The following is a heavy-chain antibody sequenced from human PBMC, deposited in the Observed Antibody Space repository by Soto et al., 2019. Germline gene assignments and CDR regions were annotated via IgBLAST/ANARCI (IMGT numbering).Heavy chain of an antibody. CDR3: ARGPYDSSGYYYSN. J-gene: IGHJ4*02. V-gene: IGHV1-3*01. CDR2: INAGNGNT. D-gene: IGHD3-22*01. CDR1: GYTFTSYA. Sequence: GASVKVSFKASGYTFTSYAMHWLRQAPGQRLEWMGWINAGNGNTKYSQKFQGRVTITRDTSASTAYMELSSLRSEDTAVYYCARGPYDSSGYYYSNWGQGTLVTVSS.